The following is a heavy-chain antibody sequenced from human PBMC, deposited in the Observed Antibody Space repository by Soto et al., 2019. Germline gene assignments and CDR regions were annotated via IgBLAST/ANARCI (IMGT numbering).Heavy chain of an antibody. J-gene: IGHJ6*02. Sequence: PSETLSLTCAVSGGSISSSNWWSWVRQPPGKGLEWIGEIYHSGSTNYNPSLKSRVTISVDKSKNQFSLKLSSVTAADTAVYYCARDRGVLMVYAMRYYYGMDVWGQGTTVTVSS. CDR3: ARDRGVLMVYAMRYYYGMDV. CDR2: IYHSGST. V-gene: IGHV4-4*02. D-gene: IGHD2-8*01. CDR1: GGSISSSNW.